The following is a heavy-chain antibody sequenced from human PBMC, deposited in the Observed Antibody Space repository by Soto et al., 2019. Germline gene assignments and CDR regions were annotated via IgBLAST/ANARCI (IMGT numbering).Heavy chain of an antibody. Sequence: SETLSLTCAVYGGSFSGYYWSWIRQPPGKGLEWIGEINHSGGTNYNPSLKSRVTISVDTSKNQFSLKLSSVTAADTAVYYCARVGPTIFGVKQNWFDPWGQGTLVTVSS. CDR1: GGSFSGYY. CDR2: INHSGGT. D-gene: IGHD3-3*01. CDR3: ARVGPTIFGVKQNWFDP. J-gene: IGHJ5*02. V-gene: IGHV4-34*01.